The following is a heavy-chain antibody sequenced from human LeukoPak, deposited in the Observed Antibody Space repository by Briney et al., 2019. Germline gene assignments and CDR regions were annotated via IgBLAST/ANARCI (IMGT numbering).Heavy chain of an antibody. J-gene: IGHJ4*02. V-gene: IGHV3-7*01. D-gene: IGHD1-7*01. CDR3: ARVPLYNWNFGPFDY. CDR1: GFTFSSYW. Sequence: GGSLRLSCAASGFTFSSYWMSWVRQAPGKGLEWVANIKQDGSEKYYVDSVKGRFTISRDNAKNSLYLQMNSLRAEDTAVYYCARVPLYNWNFGPFDYWGQGTLVTVSS. CDR2: IKQDGSEK.